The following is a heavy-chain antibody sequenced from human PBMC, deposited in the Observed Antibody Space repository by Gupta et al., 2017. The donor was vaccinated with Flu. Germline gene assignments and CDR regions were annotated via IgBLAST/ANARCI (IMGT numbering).Heavy chain of an antibody. CDR3: STEIQYFGPGRYACEE. V-gene: IGHV3-23*01. CDR1: GFTFTPYA. Sequence: EVRLFHSGGGLVQPAGSLRLSCAASGFTFTPYAMNWVRQSPGKGPEWVSVISDSGDRTDDAAAVKGRFYVSREKHRNTFYLQMNSMGGEDTTLYYWSTEIQYFGPGRYACEEWGQGTLVTGSS. D-gene: IGHD3-10*01. CDR2: ISDSGDRT. J-gene: IGHJ4*02.